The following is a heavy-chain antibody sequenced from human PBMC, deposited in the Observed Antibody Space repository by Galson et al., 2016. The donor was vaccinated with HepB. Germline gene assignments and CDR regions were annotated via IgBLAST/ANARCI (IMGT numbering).Heavy chain of an antibody. D-gene: IGHD6-25*01. Sequence: SVKVSCKASGYTFTTYHMHWVRQAPGQGLEWMGIINPNGGSASYSPKFQGRVTLTRDTSTSTVYMELSSLKSDDTALYYCSTGCGYNWFDPWGQGTLVTVSS. CDR1: GYTFTTYH. J-gene: IGHJ5*02. V-gene: IGHV1-46*01. CDR3: STGCGYNWFDP. CDR2: INPNGGSA.